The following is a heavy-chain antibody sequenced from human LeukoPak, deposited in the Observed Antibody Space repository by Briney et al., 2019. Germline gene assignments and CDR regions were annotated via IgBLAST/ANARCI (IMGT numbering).Heavy chain of an antibody. J-gene: IGHJ2*01. CDR2: ISYSGNT. CDR1: GDSITSYF. D-gene: IGHD3-22*01. Sequence: SETLSLTCTVSGDSITSYFWSWIRQSPGEGLEWIGDISYSGNTNSNPSLKSRATMSLDTSKNHFPLKLISVTAADTAVYYCARGDDSGAHYPSRFDLWGRGTLVTVSS. CDR3: ARGDDSGAHYPSRFDL. V-gene: IGHV4-59*01.